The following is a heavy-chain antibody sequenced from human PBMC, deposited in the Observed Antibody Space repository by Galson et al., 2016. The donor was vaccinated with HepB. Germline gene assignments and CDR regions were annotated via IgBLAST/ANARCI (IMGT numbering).Heavy chain of an antibody. J-gene: IGHJ4*02. CDR1: GFNFRNAW. D-gene: IGHD2-8*01. V-gene: IGHV3-15*01. CDR3: TTDFSDVGETNGYSNY. CDR2: IRSNTDGGTT. Sequence: SLRLSCAASGFNFRNAWMSWIRQAPGKGLEWVGRIRSNTDGGTTDYAAPAKGRFSISRDDSRNMLYLQMNSLKIEDTGVYYCTTDFSDVGETNGYSNYWGQGILVTVSS.